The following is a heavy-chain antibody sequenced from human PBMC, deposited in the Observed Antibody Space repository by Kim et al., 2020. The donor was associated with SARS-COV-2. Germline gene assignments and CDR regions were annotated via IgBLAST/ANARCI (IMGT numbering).Heavy chain of an antibody. CDR3: ARAGSGRGNSFDY. V-gene: IGHV3-48*03. CDR1: GFTFSSYE. D-gene: IGHD2-15*01. Sequence: GGSLRLSCAASGFTFSSYEMNWVRQAPGKGLEWVSSISSSGMTKYYADSVKGRFTISRDNAKNSVYLQMNSLRAEDTAVYYCARAGSGRGNSFDYCGQGILGTVSS. CDR2: ISSSGMTK. J-gene: IGHJ4*02.